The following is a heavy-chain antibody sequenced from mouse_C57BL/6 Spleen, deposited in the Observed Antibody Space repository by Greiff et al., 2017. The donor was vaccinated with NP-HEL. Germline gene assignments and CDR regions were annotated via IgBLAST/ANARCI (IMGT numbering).Heavy chain of an antibody. CDR1: GYTFTSYW. CDR3: ANYYGSSSAWFAY. Sequence: KQSCKASGYTFTSYWMQWVKQRPGQGLEWIGEIDPSDSYTNYNQKFKGKATLTVDTSSSTAYMQLSSLTSEDSAVYYCANYYGSSSAWFAYWGQGTLVTVSA. V-gene: IGHV1-50*01. D-gene: IGHD1-1*01. J-gene: IGHJ3*01. CDR2: IDPSDSYT.